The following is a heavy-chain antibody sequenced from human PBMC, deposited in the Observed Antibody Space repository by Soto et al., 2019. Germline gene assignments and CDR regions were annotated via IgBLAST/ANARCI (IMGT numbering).Heavy chain of an antibody. CDR2: ISWNSGSI. Sequence: GGSLRLSCAASGFTFDDYAMHWVRQAPGKGLEWVSGISWNSGSIGYADSVKGRFTISRDNAKNSLYLQMNSLRAEAAALYYCAQEGTDSSGYYAPGYYYGIDVWGQGTTVTVSS. CDR1: GFTFDDYA. CDR3: AQEGTDSSGYYAPGYYYGIDV. J-gene: IGHJ6*02. V-gene: IGHV3-9*01. D-gene: IGHD3-22*01.